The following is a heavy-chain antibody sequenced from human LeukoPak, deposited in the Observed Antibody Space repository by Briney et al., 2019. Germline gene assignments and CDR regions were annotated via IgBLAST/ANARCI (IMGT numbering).Heavy chain of an antibody. Sequence: PGGSLRLSCAASGFTFSSYAMHWVRQDPGKGLEGVAVISYDGSNKYYADSVKGRFTISRDNSKNTLYLQMNSLRAADTAVYYCAKDPTHYRVWDDYDSTVLSYWGQGTLVTVSS. CDR2: ISYDGSNK. J-gene: IGHJ4*02. CDR3: AKDPTHYRVWDDYDSTVLSY. V-gene: IGHV3-30*04. CDR1: GFTFSSYA. D-gene: IGHD3-22*01.